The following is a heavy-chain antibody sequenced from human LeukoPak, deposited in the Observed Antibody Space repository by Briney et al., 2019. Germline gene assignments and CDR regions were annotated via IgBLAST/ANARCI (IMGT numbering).Heavy chain of an antibody. D-gene: IGHD6-19*01. Sequence: GESLKISCKGSGYSFTSYWIGWVRQMPGRGREWMGIIYPGDADTRYSPSFQGQVTISADKSISTAYLQWSSLKASDTDMYYCARSVAGAFDIWGQGTMVTVSS. CDR1: GYSFTSYW. CDR2: IYPGDADT. CDR3: ARSVAGAFDI. V-gene: IGHV5-51*01. J-gene: IGHJ3*02.